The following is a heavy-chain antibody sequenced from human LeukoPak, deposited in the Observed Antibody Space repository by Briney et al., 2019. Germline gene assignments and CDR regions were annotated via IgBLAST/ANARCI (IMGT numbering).Heavy chain of an antibody. Sequence: SETLSLTCTVSGGSISSYYWSWIRQPPGKGLEWIGYIYYSGSTYYNPSLKSRVTISVDTSKNQFSLKLSSVTAADTAVYYCASSGGSSVTYNWFDPWGQGTLVTVSS. V-gene: IGHV4-59*06. CDR2: IYYSGST. J-gene: IGHJ5*02. CDR1: GGSISSYY. D-gene: IGHD2-15*01. CDR3: ASSGGSSVTYNWFDP.